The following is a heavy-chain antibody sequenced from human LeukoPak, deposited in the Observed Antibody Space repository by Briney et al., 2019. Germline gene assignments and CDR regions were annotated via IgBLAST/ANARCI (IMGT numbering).Heavy chain of an antibody. J-gene: IGHJ6*02. V-gene: IGHV1-18*01. D-gene: IGHD3-3*01. CDR3: ARDGRFPGSYGIDV. Sequence: ASVKVSCKASGYTFTSYGISWVRQAPGKGLEWMGWISAYNGNTNYAQKLQGRVTMTTDTSTSTAYMELRSLRSDDTAVYYCARDGRFPGSYGIDVWGQGTTVTVSS. CDR1: GYTFTSYG. CDR2: ISAYNGNT.